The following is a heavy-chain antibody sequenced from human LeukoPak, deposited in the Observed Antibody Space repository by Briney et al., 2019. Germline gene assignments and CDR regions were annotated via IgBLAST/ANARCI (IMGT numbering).Heavy chain of an antibody. D-gene: IGHD1-26*01. CDR2: ISYDGSNK. CDR1: GFTFSSYG. Sequence: GRSLRLPCAASGFTFSSYGMHWVRQAPGKGLEWVAVISYDGSNKYYADSVKGRFTISRDNSKNTLYLQMNSLRAEDTAVYYCALGAVFDYWGQGTLVTVSS. V-gene: IGHV3-30*03. CDR3: ALGAVFDY. J-gene: IGHJ4*02.